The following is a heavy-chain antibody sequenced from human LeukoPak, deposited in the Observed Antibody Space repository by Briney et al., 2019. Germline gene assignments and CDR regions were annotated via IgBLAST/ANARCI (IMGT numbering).Heavy chain of an antibody. CDR2: ISAYNGNT. CDR3: ARVVTPYYYYMDV. CDR1: GYTLTSYY. Sequence: ASVKVSCKASGYTLTSYYMHWVRQAPGQGLEWMGWISAYNGNTNYAQKLQGRVTMTTDTSTSTAYMELRSLRSDDTAVYYCARVVTPYYYYMDVWGKGTTVTISS. V-gene: IGHV1-18*04. D-gene: IGHD2-21*02. J-gene: IGHJ6*03.